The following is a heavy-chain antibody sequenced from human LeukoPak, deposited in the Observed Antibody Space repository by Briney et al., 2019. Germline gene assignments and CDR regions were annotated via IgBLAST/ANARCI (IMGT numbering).Heavy chain of an antibody. CDR3: AKVKGDSSGYSDDYYFDY. D-gene: IGHD3-22*01. V-gene: IGHV1-18*01. J-gene: IGHJ4*02. CDR1: GYTFTSYG. Sequence: ASVKVSCKASGYTFTSYGISWMRQAPGQGREWMGWISAYSGNTNYAQKFQGRVTMTTDTSTSTAYMELRSLRSDDTAVYYCAKVKGDSSGYSDDYYFDYWGQGTLVTVSS. CDR2: ISAYSGNT.